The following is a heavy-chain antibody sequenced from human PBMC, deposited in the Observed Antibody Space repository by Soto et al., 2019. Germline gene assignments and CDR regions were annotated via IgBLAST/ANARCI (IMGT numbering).Heavy chain of an antibody. J-gene: IGHJ4*02. CDR1: GGTFRNYP. V-gene: IGHV1-69*02. Sequence: QVQLVQSGTEVKKPGSSVKVSCKASGGTFRNYPINWVRQAPGQGLEWMGSIFPLTDIPDYAQNFQARLTISAEKPSSTAYMELSSLTSEDTAMYFCARGPLVVLNYFESWGQGTLVPVSS. CDR2: IFPLTDIP. CDR3: ARGPLVVLNYFES.